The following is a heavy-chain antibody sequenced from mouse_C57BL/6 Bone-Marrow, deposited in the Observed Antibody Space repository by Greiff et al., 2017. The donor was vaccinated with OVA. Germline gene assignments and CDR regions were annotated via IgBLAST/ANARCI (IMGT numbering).Heavy chain of an antibody. Sequence: VKLMESGAELVKPGASVKISCKASGYAFSSYWMNWVKQRPGKGLEWIGQIYPGDGDTNYNGKFKGKATLTADKSSSTAYMQLSSLTSEDSAVYFCARPLYGSSPWFAYWGQGTLVTVSA. CDR3: ARPLYGSSPWFAY. CDR2: IYPGDGDT. CDR1: GYAFSSYW. V-gene: IGHV1-80*01. D-gene: IGHD1-1*01. J-gene: IGHJ3*01.